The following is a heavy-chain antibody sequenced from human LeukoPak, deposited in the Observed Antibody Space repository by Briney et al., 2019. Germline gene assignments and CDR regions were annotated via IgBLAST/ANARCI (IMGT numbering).Heavy chain of an antibody. CDR1: GGSISSGGYY. Sequence: PSETLSLTCTVSGGSISSGGYYWSWIRQHPGKGLEWIGYIYYSGSTYYNPSLKSRVTISVDTSKNQFSLKLSSVTAADTAVYYCARERGPLRFLEWHYFDYWGQGTLVTVSS. CDR3: ARERGPLRFLEWHYFDY. J-gene: IGHJ4*02. D-gene: IGHD3-3*01. CDR2: IYYSGST. V-gene: IGHV4-31*03.